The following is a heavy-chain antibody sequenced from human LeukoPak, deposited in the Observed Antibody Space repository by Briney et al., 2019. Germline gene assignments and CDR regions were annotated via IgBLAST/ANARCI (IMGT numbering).Heavy chain of an antibody. D-gene: IGHD6-6*01. V-gene: IGHV4-31*03. Sequence: PSETLSLTCSVSGDSISSRTYSWTWIRQHPEKGLEWIGYIWNSGNTNYNPSLKSRVTISVDTSKNQFSLKLTSVTAADTALYYCASDVSSAFPNRFDPWGQGILVIVSS. J-gene: IGHJ5*02. CDR1: GDSISSRTYS. CDR2: IWNSGNT. CDR3: ASDVSSAFPNRFDP.